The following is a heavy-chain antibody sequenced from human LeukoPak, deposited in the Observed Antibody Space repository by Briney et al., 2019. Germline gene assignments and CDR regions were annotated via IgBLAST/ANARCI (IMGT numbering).Heavy chain of an antibody. CDR3: ARLSYYDSSVDY. D-gene: IGHD3-22*01. V-gene: IGHV4-39*01. Sequence: SETLPLTCTVSGGSISSSSYYWGWIRQPPGKGLEWIGSIYYSGSTYYNPSLKSRVTISVDTSKNQFSLKLSSVTAADTAVYYCARLSYYDSSVDYWGQGTLVTVSS. CDR1: GGSISSSSYY. CDR2: IYYSGST. J-gene: IGHJ4*02.